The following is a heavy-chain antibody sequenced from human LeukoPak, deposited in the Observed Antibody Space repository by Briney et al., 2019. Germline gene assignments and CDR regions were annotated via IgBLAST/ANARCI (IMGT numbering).Heavy chain of an antibody. CDR1: GGSFSGYY. Sequence: SETLSLTCAVYGGSFSGYYWSWIRQPPGKGLEWIGEINHSGSTNYNPSLKSRVTISVDTSKNQFSLKLSSVTAADKAVYYCARGGKNTGYCSGGSCRSRAFDIWGQGTMVTVSS. V-gene: IGHV4-34*01. CDR3: ARGGKNTGYCSGGSCRSRAFDI. J-gene: IGHJ3*02. CDR2: INHSGST. D-gene: IGHD2-15*01.